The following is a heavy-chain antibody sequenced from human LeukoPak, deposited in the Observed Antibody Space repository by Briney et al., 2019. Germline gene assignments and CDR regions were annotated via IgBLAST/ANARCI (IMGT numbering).Heavy chain of an antibody. Sequence: PSETLSLTCTVSGGSISSSSYYWGWIRQPPGKGLEWIGSIYYSGSTYYSPSLKSRVTISVDTSKNQFSLKLSSVTAADTAVYYCARLRRADYSNHQGNFDYWGQGTLVTVSS. D-gene: IGHD4-11*01. J-gene: IGHJ4*02. CDR3: ARLRRADYSNHQGNFDY. CDR2: IYYSGST. V-gene: IGHV4-39*01. CDR1: GGSISSSSYY.